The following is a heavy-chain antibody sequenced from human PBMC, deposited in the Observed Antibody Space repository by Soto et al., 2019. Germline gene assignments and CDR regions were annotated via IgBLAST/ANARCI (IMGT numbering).Heavy chain of an antibody. V-gene: IGHV3-30*18. J-gene: IGHJ6*02. Sequence: GSLRLSCAASGFTFSSYGMHWVRQAPGKGLEWVAVISYDGRNKYYADSVKGRFTISRDNSKNTLYLQMSSLRPEDTAVYYCVKDGSSGWPYYYGMDVWGQGTTVTVSS. CDR2: ISYDGRNK. D-gene: IGHD6-19*01. CDR3: VKDGSSGWPYYYGMDV. CDR1: GFTFSSYG.